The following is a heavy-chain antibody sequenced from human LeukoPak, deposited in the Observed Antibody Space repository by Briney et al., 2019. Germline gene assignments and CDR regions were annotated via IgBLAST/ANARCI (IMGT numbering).Heavy chain of an antibody. D-gene: IGHD2-21*01. Sequence: PGGSLRLSCAASGFTFSSYWMSWVRQARGKGVEWVANIKQDGSEKYYVDSVKRRFTISRDNAKNSLYLQMNSLRAEDTAVYYCARVRGAYCGGDCYSNDYWGQGTLVTVSS. V-gene: IGHV3-7*01. CDR3: ARVRGAYCGGDCYSNDY. CDR2: IKQDGSEK. J-gene: IGHJ4*02. CDR1: GFTFSSYW.